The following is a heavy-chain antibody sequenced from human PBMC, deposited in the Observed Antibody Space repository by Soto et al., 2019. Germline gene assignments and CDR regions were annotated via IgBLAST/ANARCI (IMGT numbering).Heavy chain of an antibody. CDR2: INAYNGNT. CDR1: GYTFNNYV. V-gene: IGHV1-18*01. J-gene: IGHJ4*02. CDR3: ARGTGVSDY. D-gene: IGHD3-10*01. Sequence: QVQLVQSGAEVKTPGASVKVSCKASGYTFNNYVITWVRQAPGQGLEWMGRINAYNGNTNYGQKLQDRVTMITEPSKSTAYMELRSLRSDETAVYYCARGTGVSDYWGQGTLITVSS.